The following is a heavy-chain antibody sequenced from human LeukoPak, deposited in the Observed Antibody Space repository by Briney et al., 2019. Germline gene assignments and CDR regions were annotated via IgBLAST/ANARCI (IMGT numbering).Heavy chain of an antibody. CDR2: INHSGST. CDR3: ARGRTHSSGYSDFDY. V-gene: IGHV4-34*01. CDR1: GGSISSYY. D-gene: IGHD3-22*01. J-gene: IGHJ4*02. Sequence: SETLSLTCTVSGGSISSYYWSWIRQPPGKGLEWIGEINHSGSTNYNPSLKSRVTISVDTSKNQFSLKLSSVTAADTAVYYCARGRTHSSGYSDFDYWGQGTLVTVSS.